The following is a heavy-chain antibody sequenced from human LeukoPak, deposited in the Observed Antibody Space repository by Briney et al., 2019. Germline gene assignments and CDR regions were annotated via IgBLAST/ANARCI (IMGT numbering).Heavy chain of an antibody. Sequence: ASVKVSCKASGYTFTSYYMHWVRQAPGQGLEWMGMINPSGGSTSYAQKFQGRVTMTRDMSTSTVYMELSSLRSEDTAVYYCARDSERGYSGYDLDYWGQGTLVTVSS. CDR3: ARDSERGYSGYDLDY. CDR2: INPSGGST. V-gene: IGHV1-46*01. D-gene: IGHD5-12*01. J-gene: IGHJ4*02. CDR1: GYTFTSYY.